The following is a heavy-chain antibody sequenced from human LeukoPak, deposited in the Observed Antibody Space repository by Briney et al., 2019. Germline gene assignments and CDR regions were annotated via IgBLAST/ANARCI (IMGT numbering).Heavy chain of an antibody. D-gene: IGHD3-22*01. Sequence: SETLSLTCTVSGDSISSGDYYWSWIRQPAGKGLEWIGPISSSGSTNYNPSLKSRATISVDTSKNQFSLKLSSVTAADTAVYFCARGPYSYDSSGAFDIWGQGTMVTVSS. V-gene: IGHV4-61*02. CDR3: ARGPYSYDSSGAFDI. CDR2: ISSSGST. CDR1: GDSISSGDYY. J-gene: IGHJ3*02.